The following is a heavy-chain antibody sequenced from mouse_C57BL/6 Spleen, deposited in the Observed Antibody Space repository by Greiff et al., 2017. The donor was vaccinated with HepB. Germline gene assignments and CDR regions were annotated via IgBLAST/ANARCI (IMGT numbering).Heavy chain of an antibody. D-gene: IGHD2-1*01. V-gene: IGHV5-17*01. CDR1: GFTFSDYG. Sequence: EVQRVESGGGLVKPGGSLKLSCAASGFTFSDYGMHWVRQAPEKGLEWVAYISSGSSTIYYADTVKGRFTITRDTAKKTLYLQMTSLRSEDTAMYYCARPGNYWYFDVWGTGTTVTVSS. CDR3: ARPGNYWYFDV. J-gene: IGHJ1*03. CDR2: ISSGSSTI.